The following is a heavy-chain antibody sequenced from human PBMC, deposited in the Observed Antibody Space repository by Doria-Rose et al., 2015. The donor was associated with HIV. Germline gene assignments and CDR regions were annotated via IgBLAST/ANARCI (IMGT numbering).Heavy chain of an antibody. CDR3: ATGVTLDY. D-gene: IGHD3-10*01. Sequence: VQLVQSGGGLVRPGGSLRLSCATSGFTFSSHRINWVRQAPGQVLEWVYSISSTSAYINYADSVWGRFTISRDNARNSLYLQMDSLRAEDTAIYYCATGVTLDYWGQGTLVTVSS. V-gene: IGHV3-21*01. CDR1: GFTFSSHR. CDR2: ISSTSAYI. J-gene: IGHJ4*02.